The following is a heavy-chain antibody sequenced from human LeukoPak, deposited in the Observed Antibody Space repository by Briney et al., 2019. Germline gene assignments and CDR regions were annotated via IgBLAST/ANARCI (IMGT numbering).Heavy chain of an antibody. CDR3: ARGVAAAGTIWFDP. CDR2: IYTSGST. J-gene: IGHJ5*02. V-gene: IGHV4-61*02. CDR1: GGSISSGSYY. Sequence: PSQTLSLTCTVSGGSISSGSYYWSWIRQPAGMGLEWIGRIYTSGSTNYNPSLKSRVTISVHTSKNQFSLKLSSVTAADTAVYYRARGVAAAGTIWFDPWGQGTLVTVSS. D-gene: IGHD6-13*01.